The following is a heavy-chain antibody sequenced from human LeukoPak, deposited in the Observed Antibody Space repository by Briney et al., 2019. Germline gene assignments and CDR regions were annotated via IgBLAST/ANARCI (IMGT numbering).Heavy chain of an antibody. CDR3: ARVVFGVVPSYYYYYMDV. Sequence: GASVKVSCKASGYTFTSYYMHWVRQAPGRGLEWMGIITPSGGSTSYAQKFQGRVTMTRDMSTSTVYMELSSLRSEDTAVYYCARVVFGVVPSYYYYYMDVWGKGTTVTVSS. J-gene: IGHJ6*03. CDR2: ITPSGGST. V-gene: IGHV1-46*01. CDR1: GYTFTSYY. D-gene: IGHD3-3*01.